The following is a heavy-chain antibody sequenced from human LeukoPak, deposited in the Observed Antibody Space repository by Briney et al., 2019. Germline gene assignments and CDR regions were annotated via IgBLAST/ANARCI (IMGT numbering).Heavy chain of an antibody. CDR3: ARAAYSSTWYSRYFDL. CDR1: GFTFDDYA. CDR2: ISWNSGSI. D-gene: IGHD6-13*01. V-gene: IGHV3-9*03. J-gene: IGHJ2*01. Sequence: PGRSLRLSCAASGFTFDDYAMHWVRQAPGKGLEWVSGISWNSGSIGYADSVKGRFTISRDNAKNSLYLQMNSLRAEDMALYYCARAAYSSTWYSRYFDLWGRGTLVTVSS.